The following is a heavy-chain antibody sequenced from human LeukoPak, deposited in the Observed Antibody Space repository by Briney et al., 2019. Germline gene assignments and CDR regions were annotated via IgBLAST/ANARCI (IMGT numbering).Heavy chain of an antibody. V-gene: IGHV4-39*01. J-gene: IGHJ5*02. CDR2: IYYSGST. CDR3: ARHIVVVPAAIYGNNWFDP. D-gene: IGHD2-2*02. Sequence: SETLSLTCTVSGGSISSSSYYWGWIRQPPGKGLEWIGSIYYSGSTYYNPSLKSRVTISVDTSKNQFSLKLSSVTAADTAVYYCARHIVVVPAAIYGNNWFDPWGQGTLVTVSS. CDR1: GGSISSSSYY.